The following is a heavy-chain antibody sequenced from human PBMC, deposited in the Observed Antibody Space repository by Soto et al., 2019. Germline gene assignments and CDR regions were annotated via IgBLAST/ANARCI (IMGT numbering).Heavy chain of an antibody. V-gene: IGHV3-11*06. D-gene: IGHD6-25*01. CDR1: GFTFSDYY. Sequence: GGSLRLSCAASGFTFSDYYMSRIRQAPGEGLEWVSYISSNSSYTNYADSVKGRFTISRDNAKNSLYLQMNSLRAEDTAVYYCARDSSGWPFYYYYGMDVWGQGTTVTVSS. CDR3: ARDSSGWPFYYYYGMDV. CDR2: ISSNSSYT. J-gene: IGHJ6*02.